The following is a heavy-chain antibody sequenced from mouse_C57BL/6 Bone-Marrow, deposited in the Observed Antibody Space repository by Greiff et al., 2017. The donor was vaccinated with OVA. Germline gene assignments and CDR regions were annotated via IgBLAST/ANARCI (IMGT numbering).Heavy chain of an antibody. CDR1: GFNIKDYS. Sequence: EVQLQQSGAELVRPGASVKLSCTASGFNIKDYSMHWVKQRPEQGLEWIGRIDPEDGATEYAPKFQGKATMTADTSSNTAYLQISSLTSEDTAIYYCTTWDYDDRSAYWYFEVWGTGTTVTVSS. V-gene: IGHV14-1*01. CDR2: IDPEDGAT. J-gene: IGHJ1*03. D-gene: IGHD2-4*01. CDR3: TTWDYDDRSAYWYFEV.